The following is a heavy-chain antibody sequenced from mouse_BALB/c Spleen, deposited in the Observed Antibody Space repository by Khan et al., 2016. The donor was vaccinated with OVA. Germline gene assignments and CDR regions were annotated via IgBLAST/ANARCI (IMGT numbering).Heavy chain of an antibody. V-gene: IGHV1S56*01. Sequence: QIQLVQSGAEVVKSGASVKLSCKASGYTFTSYDLNWVRQRPEQGLEWIGWIFPGDGTTKYNETFKGKATLTPDKSSSTAYIQLSRLTSEDSAVYFCARRRGSMDYWGQGTSVTVSS. CDR3: ARRRGSMDY. J-gene: IGHJ4*01. CDR2: IFPGDGTT. CDR1: GYTFTSYD.